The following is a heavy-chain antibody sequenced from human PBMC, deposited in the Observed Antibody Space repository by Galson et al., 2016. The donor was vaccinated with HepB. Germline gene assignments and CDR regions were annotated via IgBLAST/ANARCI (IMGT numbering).Heavy chain of an antibody. V-gene: IGHV3-11*04. J-gene: IGHJ5*02. CDR2: ISASGSIR. Sequence: SLRLSCAASGFRSDDYYISWIRQTQGKGLEWISFISASGSIRHNADSVNGRFTISRDIARNSVHLQMSGLTVEDTALYSCARGLILSPFDLWGQGTLVIVSS. CDR1: GFRSDDYY. CDR3: ARGLILSPFDL. D-gene: IGHD3-10*01.